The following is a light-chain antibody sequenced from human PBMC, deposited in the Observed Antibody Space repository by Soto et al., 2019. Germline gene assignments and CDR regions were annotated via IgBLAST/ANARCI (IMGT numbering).Light chain of an antibody. CDR1: QSISGW. Sequence: DIQTTQSPPTLSASVEDRVTITCRASQSISGWLAWYQHKPRKAPKLLIYAASTLESGVPSRFSGSGSVTEFTLTISSLQPDDFATYFCQQYKTYSEFGQGTKVDIK. CDR2: AAS. V-gene: IGKV1-5*01. CDR3: QQYKTYSE. J-gene: IGKJ1*01.